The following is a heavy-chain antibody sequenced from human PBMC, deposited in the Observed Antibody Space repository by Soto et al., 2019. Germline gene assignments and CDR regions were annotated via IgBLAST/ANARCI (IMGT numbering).Heavy chain of an antibody. CDR3: ARGSDGGMGCSGGSCYLDAFDI. D-gene: IGHD2-15*01. J-gene: IGHJ3*02. CDR1: GGTFSSYA. CDR2: IIPIFGTA. Sequence: QVQLVQSGAEVKKPGSSVKVSCKASGGTFSSYAISWVRQAPGQGLEWMGGIIPIFGTANYAQKFQGRVKITAGETTSTAYMELSSLRSEDTAVYYCARGSDGGMGCSGGSCYLDAFDIWGQGTMVTVSS. V-gene: IGHV1-69*01.